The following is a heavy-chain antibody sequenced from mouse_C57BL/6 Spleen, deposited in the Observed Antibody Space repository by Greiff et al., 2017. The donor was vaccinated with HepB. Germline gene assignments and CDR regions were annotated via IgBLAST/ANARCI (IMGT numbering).Heavy chain of an antibody. CDR3: ARSESSCYYDSSLFAY. Sequence: EVQLQQSGPELVKPGASVKISCKASGYTFTDYNMDWVKQSHGKSLEWIGDINPNNGGTIYNQKFKGKATLTVDKSSSTAYMELRSLTSEDTAVYYCARSESSCYYDSSLFAYWGQGTLVTVSA. V-gene: IGHV1-18*01. D-gene: IGHD1-1*01. CDR1: GYTFTDYN. CDR2: INPNNGGT. J-gene: IGHJ3*01.